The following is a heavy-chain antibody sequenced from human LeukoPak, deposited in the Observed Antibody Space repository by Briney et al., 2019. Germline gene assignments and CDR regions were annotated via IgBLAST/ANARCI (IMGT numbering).Heavy chain of an antibody. D-gene: IGHD5-18*01. Sequence: SETLSLTCAVYGGSFSGYYWSWIRQPPGKGLEWIGEINHSGSTYYNPSLKSRVTISVDTSKNQFSLKLSPVTAADTAVYFCARRGYRYNWPRNWFDPWGQGTLVTVSS. J-gene: IGHJ5*02. CDR1: GGSFSGYY. V-gene: IGHV4-34*01. CDR3: ARRGYRYNWPRNWFDP. CDR2: INHSGST.